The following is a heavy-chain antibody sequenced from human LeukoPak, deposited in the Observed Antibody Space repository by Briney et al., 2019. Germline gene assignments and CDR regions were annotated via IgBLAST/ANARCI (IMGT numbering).Heavy chain of an antibody. V-gene: IGHV4-59*08. D-gene: IGHD6-6*01. CDR3: ARGVGSSSSNWFDP. J-gene: IGHJ5*02. CDR1: GGSISSYY. CDR2: IYYSGST. Sequence: SETLSLTCTVSGGSISSYYWSWIRQPPGKGLEWIGYIYYSGSTNYNPSLKSRVTISVDTSKNQFSLKLSSVTAADTATYYCARGVGSSSSNWFDPWGQGTLVTVSS.